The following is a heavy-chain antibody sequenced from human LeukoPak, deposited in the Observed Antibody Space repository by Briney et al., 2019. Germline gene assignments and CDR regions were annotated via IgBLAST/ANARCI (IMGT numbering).Heavy chain of an antibody. CDR3: ARARDYGVSYYFDY. CDR2: INPSGGST. V-gene: IGHV1-46*01. D-gene: IGHD4-17*01. Sequence: GASVKVSCKASGYTFTSYYMHWVRQAPGQGLEWMGLINPSGGSTNYAQKFQGRVTITADKSTSTAYMELSSLRSEDTAVYYCARARDYGVSYYFDYWGQGTLVTVSS. J-gene: IGHJ4*02. CDR1: GYTFTSYY.